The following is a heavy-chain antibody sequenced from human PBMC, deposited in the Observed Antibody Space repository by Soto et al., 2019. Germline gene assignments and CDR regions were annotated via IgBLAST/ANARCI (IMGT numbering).Heavy chain of an antibody. CDR3: ARDRLYYYGSGFYGMDV. V-gene: IGHV3-30-3*01. D-gene: IGHD3-10*01. CDR1: GFTFSSYA. Sequence: GGSLRLAGAASGFTFSSYAMHWVRQAPGKGLEWVAVISYDGSNKYYADSVKGRFTISRDNSKNTLYLQMNSLRAEDTAVYYCARDRLYYYGSGFYGMDVWGQGTTVTVSS. J-gene: IGHJ6*02. CDR2: ISYDGSNK.